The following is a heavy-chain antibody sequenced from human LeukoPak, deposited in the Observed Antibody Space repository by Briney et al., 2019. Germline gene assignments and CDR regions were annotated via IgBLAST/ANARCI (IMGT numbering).Heavy chain of an antibody. Sequence: SVKVSCKASGGTFSSYAISWVRQAPGQGLEWMGEIIPIFGTANYAQKFQGRVTITAEKSTSTAYMELSSLRSEDTAVYYCARDVDGSLDYWGQGTLVTVSS. CDR3: ARDVDGSLDY. V-gene: IGHV1-69*06. D-gene: IGHD2-2*03. CDR2: IIPIFGTA. CDR1: GGTFSSYA. J-gene: IGHJ4*02.